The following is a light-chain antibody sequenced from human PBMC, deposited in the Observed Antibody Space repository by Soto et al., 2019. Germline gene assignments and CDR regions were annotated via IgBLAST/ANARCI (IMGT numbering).Light chain of an antibody. CDR2: GAS. CDR1: QNIRGW. V-gene: IGKV1-5*03. J-gene: IGKJ1*01. CDR3: QQYISTPT. Sequence: DVQMTESPSTVSASVGDRVTITCRAGQNIRGWLAWYQQKPGKAPNLLIYGASTFKTGVPSRFSGSGFGTEFTLTISSLQPDDLGTYYGQQYISTPTFGHGTKVEVK.